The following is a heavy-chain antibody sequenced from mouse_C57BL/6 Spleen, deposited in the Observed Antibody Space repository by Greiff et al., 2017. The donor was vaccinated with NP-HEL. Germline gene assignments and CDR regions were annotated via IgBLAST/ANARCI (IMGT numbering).Heavy chain of an antibody. CDR2: INPSTGGT. CDR1: GYSFTGYY. Sequence: EVQLQQSGPELVKPGASVKISCKASGYSFTGYYMNWVKQSPEKSLEWIGEINPSTGGTTYNQKFKAKATLTVDKSSSTAYMQLKSLTSEDSAVDYCARNYNYWGQGTTLTVSS. V-gene: IGHV1-42*01. J-gene: IGHJ2*01. CDR3: ARNYNY. D-gene: IGHD2-12*01.